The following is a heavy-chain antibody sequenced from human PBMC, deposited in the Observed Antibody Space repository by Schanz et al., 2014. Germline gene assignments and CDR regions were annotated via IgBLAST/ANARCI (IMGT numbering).Heavy chain of an antibody. Sequence: QVQLVQSGSEVKKPGASVKVSCKASGYTFTTYVISWVRQAPGQGLEWMGWISAYNGHTNYAHKFQGRVTMTTDTSTSTAYMELRSLRSDDTAVYYGARDRGHVEQLVLEWYYAMDVWGQGTTVAVSS. V-gene: IGHV1-18*01. D-gene: IGHD6-6*01. CDR2: ISAYNGHT. J-gene: IGHJ6*02. CDR1: GYTFTTYV. CDR3: ARDRGHVEQLVLEWYYAMDV.